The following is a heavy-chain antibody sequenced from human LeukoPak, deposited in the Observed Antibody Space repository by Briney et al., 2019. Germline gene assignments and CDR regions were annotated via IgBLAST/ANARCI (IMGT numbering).Heavy chain of an antibody. Sequence: PGGSLRLSCAASGFNFNIYGFHRVRQAPGKGLEWMAVSSYDGTHTSYADSVRGRFTVSRDNSRTSLYLQMNSLRVEDTAVYYCARADSNSYYDDSTAWDWFDPWGQGTLVTVSS. V-gene: IGHV3-33*08. CDR1: GFNFNIYG. D-gene: IGHD3-22*01. J-gene: IGHJ5*02. CDR2: SSYDGTHT. CDR3: ARADSNSYYDDSTAWDWFDP.